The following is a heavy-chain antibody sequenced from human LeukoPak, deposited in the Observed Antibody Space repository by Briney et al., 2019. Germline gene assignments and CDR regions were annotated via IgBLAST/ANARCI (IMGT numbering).Heavy chain of an antibody. V-gene: IGHV4-4*09. D-gene: IGHD3-22*01. Sequence: PSETLSLTCTVSGGSISSYYWSWIRRPPGKGLEWIGYIYTSGSTNYNPSLKSRVTISVDTSKNQFSLKLSSVTAADTAVYYCATTLYYDSSFDYWGQGTLVTVSS. CDR2: IYTSGST. J-gene: IGHJ4*02. CDR1: GGSISSYY. CDR3: ATTLYYDSSFDY.